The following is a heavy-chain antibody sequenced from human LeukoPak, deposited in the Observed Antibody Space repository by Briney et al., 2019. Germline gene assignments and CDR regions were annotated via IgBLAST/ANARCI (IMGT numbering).Heavy chain of an antibody. CDR1: GFTFSTNG. CDR3: ARSTAVAGTPHDY. J-gene: IGHJ4*02. V-gene: IGHV3-30*03. D-gene: IGHD6-19*01. CDR2: ISSDGSNK. Sequence: PGGSLRLSCAASGFTFSTNGMHWVRQAPGKGLEWVTVISSDGSNKYYADSVKGRFTISRDNSKNTLYLEMNSPRAEDTAVYYCARSTAVAGTPHDYWGQGTLVTVSS.